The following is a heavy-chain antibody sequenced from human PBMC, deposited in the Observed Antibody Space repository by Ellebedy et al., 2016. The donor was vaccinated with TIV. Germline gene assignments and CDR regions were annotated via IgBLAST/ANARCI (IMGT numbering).Heavy chain of an antibody. Sequence: GESLKISCAASGFAFNLFRMHWVRQAPGKGPVWVSFIKSDGISTNYADSVRGRFTISRDNAKNMLYLQMNSLTAADTGVYYCAREKDARTSWGQGTHVTVSS. V-gene: IGHV3-74*01. D-gene: IGHD2-15*01. CDR2: IKSDGIST. J-gene: IGHJ4*02. CDR3: AREKDARTS. CDR1: GFAFNLFR.